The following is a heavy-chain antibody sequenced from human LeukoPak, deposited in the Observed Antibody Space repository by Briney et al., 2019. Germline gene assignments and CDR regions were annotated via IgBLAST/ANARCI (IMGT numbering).Heavy chain of an antibody. J-gene: IGHJ2*01. Sequence: PSETLSLTCTVSGGSISSYYWSWIRQPAGKGLEWIGRIYTSGSTNYSPSLKSRVTMSVDTSKNQFSLKLNSVTAADTAVYYCARVRYGAQRYFDLWGRGTLVTVSS. CDR3: ARVRYGAQRYFDL. CDR1: GGSISSYY. CDR2: IYTSGST. V-gene: IGHV4-4*07. D-gene: IGHD4-17*01.